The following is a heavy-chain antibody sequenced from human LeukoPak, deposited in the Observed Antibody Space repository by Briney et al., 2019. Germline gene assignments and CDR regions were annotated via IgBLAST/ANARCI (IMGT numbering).Heavy chain of an antibody. Sequence: PGGSLRLSCAASGFTFSSYGMHWVRQAPGKGLEWVAVISYDGSNKYYADSVKGRFTISRDNSKNTLYLQMNSLRAEDTAVYYCAKGNSSWFEYFQHWGQGTLVTVSS. CDR1: GFTFSSYG. CDR3: AKGNSSWFEYFQH. V-gene: IGHV3-30*18. J-gene: IGHJ1*01. D-gene: IGHD6-13*01. CDR2: ISYDGSNK.